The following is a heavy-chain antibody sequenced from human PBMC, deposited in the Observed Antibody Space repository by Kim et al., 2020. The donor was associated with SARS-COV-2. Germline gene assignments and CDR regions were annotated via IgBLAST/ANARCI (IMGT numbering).Heavy chain of an antibody. CDR1: GFTFSSYA. CDR2: ISSNGGST. Sequence: GGSLRLSCSASGFTFSSYAMHWVRQAPGKGLEYVSAISSNGGSTYYADSVKGRFTISRDNSKNTLYLQMSSLRAEDTAVYYCVKGYCSSTSCYYYYGMDVWGQGTTVTVSS. V-gene: IGHV3-64D*09. CDR3: VKGYCSSTSCYYYYGMDV. J-gene: IGHJ6*02. D-gene: IGHD2-2*01.